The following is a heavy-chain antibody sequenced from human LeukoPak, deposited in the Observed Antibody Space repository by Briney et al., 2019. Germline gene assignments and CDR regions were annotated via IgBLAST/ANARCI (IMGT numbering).Heavy chain of an antibody. CDR3: ARWISNLYYYYMDV. V-gene: IGHV1-8*03. J-gene: IGHJ6*03. CDR1: GYTFTSYD. D-gene: IGHD5-12*01. CDR2: MNPNSGNT. Sequence: ASVKVSCKASGYTFTSYDINWVRPATGQGLEWMGWMNPNSGNTGYAQKFQGRVTITRNTSISTAYMELSSLRSEDTAVYYCARWISNLYYYYMDVWGKGTTVTVSS.